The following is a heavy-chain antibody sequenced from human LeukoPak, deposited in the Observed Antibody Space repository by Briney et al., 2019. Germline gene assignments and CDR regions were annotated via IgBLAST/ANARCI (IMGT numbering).Heavy chain of an antibody. J-gene: IGHJ4*02. CDR1: GGSISRYY. CDR2: IFYSGST. Sequence: KTSETLSLTCTVSGGSISRYYWSWIRQPPGKGLQWIGYIFYSGSTNYNPSLRSRVTISVDTSKNQFSLKLSSVTAADTAVYYCARVAGYSSRPFDYWGQGTLVTVSS. V-gene: IGHV4-59*01. CDR3: ARVAGYSSRPFDY. D-gene: IGHD6-13*01.